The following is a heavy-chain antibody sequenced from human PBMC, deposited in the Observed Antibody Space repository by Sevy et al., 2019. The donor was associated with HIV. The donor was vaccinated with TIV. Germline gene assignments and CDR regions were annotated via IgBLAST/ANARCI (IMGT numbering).Heavy chain of an antibody. J-gene: IGHJ4*02. V-gene: IGHV3-15*01. Sequence: GGSLRLSCAASGFTFNNVWMSWVRQAPGKGLEWVGRIKSTTDGGTTDYAAPVKGRFIILRDDSRYTLYLQMNSLKTEDTAVYYCTTDYTFVGEGSTFWGQGTQVTVSS. D-gene: IGHD1-26*01. CDR2: IKSTTDGGTT. CDR3: TTDYTFVGEGSTF. CDR1: GFTFNNVW.